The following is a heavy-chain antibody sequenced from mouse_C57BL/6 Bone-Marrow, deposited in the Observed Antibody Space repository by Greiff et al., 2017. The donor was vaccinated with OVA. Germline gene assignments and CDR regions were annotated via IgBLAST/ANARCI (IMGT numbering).Heavy chain of an antibody. CDR2: INPYNGDT. CDR3: ARGIYYYGSSPNWYFDV. Sequence: VQLQQSGPELVKPGDSVKISCKASGYSFTGYFMNWVMQSHGKSLEWIGRINPYNGDTFYNQKFKGKATLTVDKSSSTAHMELRSLTSEDSAVYYCARGIYYYGSSPNWYFDVWGTGTTVTVSS. CDR1: GYSFTGYF. D-gene: IGHD1-1*01. V-gene: IGHV1-20*01. J-gene: IGHJ1*03.